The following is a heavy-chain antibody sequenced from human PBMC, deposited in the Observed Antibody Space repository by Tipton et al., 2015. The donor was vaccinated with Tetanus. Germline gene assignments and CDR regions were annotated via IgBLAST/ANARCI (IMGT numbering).Heavy chain of an antibody. Sequence: QLVQSGPEVKKPGASVKVSCKASGYTFTGYYMHWVRQAPGQGLEWMGWINPNSGGTNYAQKFQGRVTMTRDTSISTAYMELSRLRSDDTAVYYCARAPTQGGYGSGSRGDYWGQGTLVTVSS. J-gene: IGHJ4*02. CDR3: ARAPTQGGYGSGSRGDY. CDR2: INPNSGGT. D-gene: IGHD3-10*01. V-gene: IGHV1-2*02. CDR1: GYTFTGYY.